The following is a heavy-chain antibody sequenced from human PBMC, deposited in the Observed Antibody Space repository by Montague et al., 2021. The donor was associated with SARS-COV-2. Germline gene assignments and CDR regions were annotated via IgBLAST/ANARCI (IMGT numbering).Heavy chain of an antibody. CDR1: GGSINSITYY. D-gene: IGHD3-16*01. CDR2: IDSGGYN. V-gene: IGHV4-61*02. CDR3: ARGLGKVTDS. Sequence: TLSLTCTVSGGSINSITYYWSWIRQPAGKGLEWIGRIDSGGYNNYNPSLKSRVTMSMDTSKNQFFLNLTSLTAADTAVYYCARGLGKVTDSWGPGTLVTVSS. J-gene: IGHJ5*01.